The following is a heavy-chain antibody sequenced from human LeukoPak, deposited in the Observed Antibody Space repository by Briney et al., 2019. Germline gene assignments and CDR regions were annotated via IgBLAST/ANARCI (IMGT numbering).Heavy chain of an antibody. CDR3: ARRHVEYSSSSDPYYFDY. Sequence: PSETLSLTCTVSGGSICSYYWTWIRQPPGKGLEWIGSLYYSGSTNYNPSLKSRVTISVDTSKNQFSLKLSSVTAADTAVYYCARRHVEYSSSSDPYYFDYWGQGTLVTVSS. CDR1: GGSICSYY. D-gene: IGHD6-6*01. J-gene: IGHJ4*02. CDR2: LYYSGST. V-gene: IGHV4-59*01.